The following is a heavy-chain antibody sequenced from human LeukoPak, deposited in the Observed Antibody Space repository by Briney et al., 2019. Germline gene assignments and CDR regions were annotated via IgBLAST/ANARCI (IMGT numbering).Heavy chain of an antibody. V-gene: IGHV3-7*03. J-gene: IGHJ4*02. CDR1: GFTFSSYG. CDR3: TTVGLVQRWLHSQGYYFDY. Sequence: GRSLRLSCAASGFTFSSYGMHWVRQAPGKGLEWVANIKQDGSEKYYVDSVKGRFTISRDNAKNSLYLQMNSLKTEDTAVYYCTTVGLVQRWLHSQGYYFDYWGQGTLVTVSS. D-gene: IGHD5-12*01. CDR2: IKQDGSEK.